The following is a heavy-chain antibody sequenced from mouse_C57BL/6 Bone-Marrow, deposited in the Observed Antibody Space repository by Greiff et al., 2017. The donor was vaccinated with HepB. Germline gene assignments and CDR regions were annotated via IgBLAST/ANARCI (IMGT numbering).Heavy chain of an antibody. CDR2: IDPENGDT. CDR1: GFNIKDDY. Sequence: EVQLQQSGAELVRPGASVKLSCTASGFNIKDDYMHWVKQRPEQGLEWIGWIDPENGDTEYASKFQGKVTITADTSSNTAYLQLSSLTSEDTAVYYCTTLYYYGSSPYYFDYWGQGTTLTVSS. D-gene: IGHD1-1*01. V-gene: IGHV14-4*01. CDR3: TTLYYYGSSPYYFDY. J-gene: IGHJ2*01.